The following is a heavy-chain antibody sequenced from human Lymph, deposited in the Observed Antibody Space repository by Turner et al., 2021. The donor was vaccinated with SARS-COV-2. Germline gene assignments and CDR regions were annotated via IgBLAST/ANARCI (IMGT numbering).Heavy chain of an antibody. J-gene: IGHJ4*02. CDR3: ATKYCSGGSCSYFDY. D-gene: IGHD2-15*01. CDR1: GGSISSNNR. CDR2: IYHSGNT. V-gene: IGHV4-4*02. Sequence: QVQLQETGTGLVKPSGTLSLTCAVSGGSISSNNRWSWVRQPPGKGLEWIGEIYHSGNTNYNPSLKSRVTISVDKSKNQFSLKLSSVTAADTAVYYCATKYCSGGSCSYFDYWGQGTLVTVSS.